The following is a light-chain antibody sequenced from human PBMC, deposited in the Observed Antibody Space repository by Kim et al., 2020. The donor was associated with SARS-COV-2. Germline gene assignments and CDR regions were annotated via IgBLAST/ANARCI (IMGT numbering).Light chain of an antibody. V-gene: IGKV3-15*01. CDR3: QQYYNWPLT. J-gene: IGKJ4*01. CDR1: QNVHTY. Sequence: VSPGERATLSCRASQNVHTYLAWYQHRPGQAPRLLIYGASTRAAGVPGRFSGSASGTDFTLTISSLQSEDFAVYYCQQYYNWPLTFGGGTKVDIK. CDR2: GAS.